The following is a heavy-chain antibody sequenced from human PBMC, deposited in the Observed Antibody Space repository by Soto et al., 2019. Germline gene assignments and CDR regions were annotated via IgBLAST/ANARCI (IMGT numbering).Heavy chain of an antibody. V-gene: IGHV3-53*01. Sequence: GGSLRLSCAASGFTVSSNYMSCVCQAQGKGLEWVSVIYSGGSTYYADSVKGRFTISRDNSKNTLYLQMNSLRAEDTAVYYCARDRVESGYPEYFQHWGQGTLVTVSS. CDR3: ARDRVESGYPEYFQH. D-gene: IGHD3-22*01. J-gene: IGHJ1*01. CDR1: GFTVSSNY. CDR2: IYSGGST.